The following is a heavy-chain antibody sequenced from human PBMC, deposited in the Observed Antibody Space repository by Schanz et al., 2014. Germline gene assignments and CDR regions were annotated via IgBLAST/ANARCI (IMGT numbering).Heavy chain of an antibody. D-gene: IGHD3-10*01. Sequence: EVQLLESGGGLVQPGGSLRLSCLASGFAFSSYGMNWLRQAPGKGLEWVSFIYIGGNTYYADSVKGRFTISRDNSKNTVYIQMNSLRAEDTAVYYCAKGRFGELSAFDIWGQGTMVTVSS. CDR1: GFAFSSYG. V-gene: IGHV3-23*01. CDR2: FIYIGGNT. CDR3: AKGRFGELSAFDI. J-gene: IGHJ3*02.